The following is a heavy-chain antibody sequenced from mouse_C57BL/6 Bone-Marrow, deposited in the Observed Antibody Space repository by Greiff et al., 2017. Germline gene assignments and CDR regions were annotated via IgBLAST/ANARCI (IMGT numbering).Heavy chain of an antibody. V-gene: IGHV1-82*01. J-gene: IGHJ4*01. CDR2: IYPGDGDT. Sequence: QVQLKESGPELVKPGASVKISCKASGYAFSSSWMNWVKQRPGKGLEWIGRIYPGDGDTNYNGKFKGKATLTADKSSSTAYMQLSSLTSEDSAVYFCARSKGIITTVVDYAMDYWGQGTSVTVAS. CDR3: ARSKGIITTVVDYAMDY. CDR1: GYAFSSSW. D-gene: IGHD1-1*01.